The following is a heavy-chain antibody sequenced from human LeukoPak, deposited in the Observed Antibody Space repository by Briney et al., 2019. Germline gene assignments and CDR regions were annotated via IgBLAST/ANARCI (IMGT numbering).Heavy chain of an antibody. J-gene: IGHJ4*02. CDR2: MNPNSGNT. CDR3: ARDPYYYDSSGYAPFDY. CDR1: GYTFTSYD. Sequence: GASVKVSCKASGYTFTSYDINWVRQATGQGLEWMGWMNPNSGNTGYAQKFQGRVTMTRNTSISTAYMELSSLRSEDTAVYYCARDPYYYDSSGYAPFDYWGQGTLVAVSS. V-gene: IGHV1-8*01. D-gene: IGHD3-22*01.